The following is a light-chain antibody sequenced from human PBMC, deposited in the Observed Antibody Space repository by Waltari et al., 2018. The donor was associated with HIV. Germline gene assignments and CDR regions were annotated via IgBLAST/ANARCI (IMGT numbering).Light chain of an antibody. V-gene: IGKV4-1*01. CDR2: WAS. J-gene: IGKJ1*01. CDR1: RSLLHSSKNKND. CDR3: QQYFSLPAT. Sequence: DIVMTQSPDSLAVSPGGRATINCRSSRSLLHSSKNKNDLAWYQQKPGQPPKLLIYWASARQSGVPARCSGSGSGTDFTLTISSLQAEDAAVYYCQQYFSLPATFGQGTKVEIK.